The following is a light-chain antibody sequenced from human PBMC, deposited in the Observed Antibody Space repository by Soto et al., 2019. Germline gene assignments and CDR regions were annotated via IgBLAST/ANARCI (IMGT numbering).Light chain of an antibody. CDR2: QVS. Sequence: DVVMTQSPLSLPVTLGQPASISCRSSQSLVDRDGNTYLHWFQQRPGQTPRRLIYQVSKQDPGVPDRFSGSGSGTDFTMKISGGVAEDNAVYYCMQRTLWNTCGQGTKLDIQ. CDR3: MQRTLWNT. CDR1: QSLVDRDGNTY. V-gene: IGKV2-30*01. J-gene: IGKJ2*01.